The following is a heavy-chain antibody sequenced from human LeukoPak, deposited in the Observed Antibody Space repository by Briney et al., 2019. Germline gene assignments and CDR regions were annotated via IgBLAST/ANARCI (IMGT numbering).Heavy chain of an antibody. D-gene: IGHD6-13*01. V-gene: IGHV3-9*01. CDR3: ARDASSSFRHFDF. J-gene: IGHJ4*02. Sequence: GRSLRLSCAASGFTFDDHGMHWVRQAPGKGLEWVSGISWNGGTIGYADSVKGRFTISRDNAKNSLYLQMNSLRAEDTALYYCARDASSSFRHFDFWGQGTLVTVSS. CDR2: ISWNGGTI. CDR1: GFTFDDHG.